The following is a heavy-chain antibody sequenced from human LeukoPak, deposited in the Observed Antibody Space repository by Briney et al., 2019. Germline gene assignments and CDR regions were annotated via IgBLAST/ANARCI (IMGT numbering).Heavy chain of an antibody. Sequence: ASGKVSCKASGYAFTSYGISWVRQAPGQGLGLMGWISVYNGKTNYAQKLQGRVTMTTETSTSTAYLELRRPRFDAADLYSCAREVMVRGISFDYWGQGTLVTVSS. J-gene: IGHJ4*02. CDR3: AREVMVRGISFDY. CDR1: GYAFTSYG. D-gene: IGHD3-10*01. CDR2: ISVYNGKT. V-gene: IGHV1-18*01.